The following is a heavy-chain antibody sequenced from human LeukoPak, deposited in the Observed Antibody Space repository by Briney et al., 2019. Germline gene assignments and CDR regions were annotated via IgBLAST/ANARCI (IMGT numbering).Heavy chain of an antibody. J-gene: IGHJ4*02. D-gene: IGHD2-15*01. CDR2: VSAYNGNA. Sequence: ASVKVSCKASGYTFTSYGISWVRQAPGQGLEWMGWVSAYNGNANYAQKLQGRVTMTTDTSTSTAYMELRSLRSDDTAVYYCARDVGYCSGGSCYRTPVPTFFDYWGQGTLVTVSS. V-gene: IGHV1-18*01. CDR3: ARDVGYCSGGSCYRTPVPTFFDY. CDR1: GYTFTSYG.